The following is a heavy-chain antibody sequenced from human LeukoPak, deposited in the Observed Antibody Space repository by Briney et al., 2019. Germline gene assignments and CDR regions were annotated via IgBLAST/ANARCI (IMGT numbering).Heavy chain of an antibody. Sequence: SETLSLTCTVSGGSISPYFWSWIRQPPGKGLEWLGFISYSGSTNYNSSLSSRVIISVDMSKMQFSLNLSSVTAADTAVYFCARAPSMILPYYFDFWGQGSLVTVSS. D-gene: IGHD5/OR15-5a*01. J-gene: IGHJ4*02. V-gene: IGHV4-59*01. CDR1: GGSISPYF. CDR2: ISYSGST. CDR3: ARAPSMILPYYFDF.